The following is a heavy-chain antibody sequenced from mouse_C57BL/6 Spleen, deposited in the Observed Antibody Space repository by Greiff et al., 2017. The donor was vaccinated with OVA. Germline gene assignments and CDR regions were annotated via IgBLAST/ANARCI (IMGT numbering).Heavy chain of an antibody. Sequence: QVQLKESGTELVKPGASVKLSCKASGYTFTSYWMHWVKQRPGQGLEWIGNINPSNGGTNYNEKFKSKATLTVDKSSSTAYMQLSSLTSEDSAVYYCARGGGNYGLAWFAYWGQGTLVTVSA. J-gene: IGHJ3*01. V-gene: IGHV1-53*01. CDR1: GYTFTSYW. D-gene: IGHD1-2*01. CDR3: ARGGGNYGLAWFAY. CDR2: INPSNGGT.